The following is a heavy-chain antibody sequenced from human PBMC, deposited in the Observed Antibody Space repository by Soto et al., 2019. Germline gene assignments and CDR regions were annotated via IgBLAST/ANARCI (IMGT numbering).Heavy chain of an antibody. J-gene: IGHJ6*02. CDR3: AWITMVRGVITLYYYYGMDV. CDR1: GGSFSGYY. CDR2: INHSGST. V-gene: IGHV4-34*01. D-gene: IGHD3-10*01. Sequence: PSETLSLTCSVYGGSFSGYYWSWIRQTPGRGLEWIGEINHSGSTNYNPSLKSRVTISVDTSKNQFSLKLSSVTAADTAVYYCAWITMVRGVITLYYYYGMDVWGQGTTVT.